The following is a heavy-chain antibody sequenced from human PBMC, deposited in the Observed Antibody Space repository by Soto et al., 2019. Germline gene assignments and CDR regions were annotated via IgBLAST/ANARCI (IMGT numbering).Heavy chain of an antibody. J-gene: IGHJ4*02. V-gene: IGHV1-2*02. D-gene: IGHD5-12*01. CDR1: GYTFTGHY. CDR2: IGPESGAT. CDR3: GRGRSGQIVVFY. Sequence: GASVKVSRKASGYTFTGHYIHWVRQAPEQGPEWMGAIGPESGATRYAQKFQGRVTMTMDMSITTVYMELSNLSPDDTAVYYCGRGRSGQIVVFYWGQGTQVSVSS.